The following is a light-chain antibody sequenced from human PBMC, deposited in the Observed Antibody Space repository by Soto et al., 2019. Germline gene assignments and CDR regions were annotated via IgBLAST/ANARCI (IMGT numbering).Light chain of an antibody. CDR2: DAS. CDR3: QQRAGWPLT. Sequence: EIVLTQSPATLSLSPGERAALSCRASQGVGRFLAWYQQKPGQAPRLLIYDASNRATGIPARFSGSGSETNFTLAIDNLEPEDFAVYYCQQRAGWPLTFGGGTQVEIK. CDR1: QGVGRF. J-gene: IGKJ4*01. V-gene: IGKV3-11*01.